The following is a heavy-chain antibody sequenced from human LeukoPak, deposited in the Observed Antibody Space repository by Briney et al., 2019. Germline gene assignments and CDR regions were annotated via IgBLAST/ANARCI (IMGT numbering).Heavy chain of an antibody. CDR1: GFTSSDAW. CDR2: IKSKIDGGTI. V-gene: IGHV3-15*01. CDR3: TTRRQDGC. J-gene: IGHJ4*02. D-gene: IGHD6-25*01. Sequence: GGSLRLSCVASGFTSSDAWMSWVRQAPGKGLEWVGRIKSKIDGGTIDYAAPVKGRFSISRDDSRNTLYLQMNSLKTDDTAVYYCTTRRQDGCWGQGTLVTVS.